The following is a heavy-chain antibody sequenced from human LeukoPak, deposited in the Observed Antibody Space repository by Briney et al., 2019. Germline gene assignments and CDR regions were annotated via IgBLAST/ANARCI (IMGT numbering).Heavy chain of an antibody. D-gene: IGHD4-17*01. J-gene: IGHJ4*02. Sequence: GGSLRLSCAASGFTVSSNYMTWVRQAPGKGLEWVSVISGGGGITNYADSVKGRFTISRDNSNNTLSLQMNSLRVEDTAVYYCAKGGSTVTTEDVVDYWGQGTLVTVSS. V-gene: IGHV3-23*01. CDR2: ISGGGGIT. CDR3: AKGGSTVTTEDVVDY. CDR1: GFTVSSNY.